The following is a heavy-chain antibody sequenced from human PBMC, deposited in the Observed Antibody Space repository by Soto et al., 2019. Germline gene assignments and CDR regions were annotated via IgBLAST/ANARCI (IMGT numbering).Heavy chain of an antibody. CDR1: GFTFSSYA. Sequence: PGGSLRLSCAASGFTFSSYAMSWVRQAPGKGLEWVSAISGSGGSTYYADSVKGRFTISRDNSKNTLYLQMNSLRAEDTAVYYCAHRAVAGKDYYYGMDVWGQGTTVTVSS. J-gene: IGHJ6*02. D-gene: IGHD6-19*01. CDR3: AHRAVAGKDYYYGMDV. V-gene: IGHV3-23*01. CDR2: ISGSGGST.